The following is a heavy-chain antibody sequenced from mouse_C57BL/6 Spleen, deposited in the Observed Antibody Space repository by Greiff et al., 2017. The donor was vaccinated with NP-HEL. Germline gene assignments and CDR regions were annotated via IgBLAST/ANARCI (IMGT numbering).Heavy chain of an antibody. Sequence: VQLVESGAELMKPGASVKLSCKATGYTFTGYWIEWVKQRPGHGLEWIGEILPGSGSTNYNEKFKGKATFTADTSSNTAYMQLSSLTTEDSAIYYCARSSAIYYDYDGYYFDYWGQGTTLTVSS. D-gene: IGHD2-4*01. V-gene: IGHV1-9*01. CDR2: ILPGSGST. CDR3: ARSSAIYYDYDGYYFDY. CDR1: GYTFTGYW. J-gene: IGHJ2*01.